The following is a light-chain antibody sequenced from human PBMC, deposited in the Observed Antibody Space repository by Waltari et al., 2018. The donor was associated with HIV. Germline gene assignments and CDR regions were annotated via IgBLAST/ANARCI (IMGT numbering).Light chain of an antibody. V-gene: IGLV3-19*01. CDR1: SLRSYY. J-gene: IGLJ1*01. Sequence: SSELTQDPAVSVALGQTVRITCQGDSLRSYYASWYQQKPGQAPVLVIYGKNNRPSGIPDRFSGSSSGNTASLTITGAQAEDEADYCCNSRDSSGYVFGTGTKVTVL. CDR3: NSRDSSGYV. CDR2: GKN.